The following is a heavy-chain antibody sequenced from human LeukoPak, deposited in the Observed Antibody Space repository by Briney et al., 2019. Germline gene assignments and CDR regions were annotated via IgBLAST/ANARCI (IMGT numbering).Heavy chain of an antibody. D-gene: IGHD3-10*01. CDR2: MNPNSGNT. CDR3: ASADSGIDAFDI. CDR1: GYTFTSYD. V-gene: IGHV1-8*03. Sequence: ASVKVSCKASGYTFTSYDINWVRQATGQGLEWMGWMNPNSGNTGYAQRFQGRVTITRNTSISTAYMELSSLRSEDTAVYYCASADSGIDAFDIWGQGTMVTVSS. J-gene: IGHJ3*02.